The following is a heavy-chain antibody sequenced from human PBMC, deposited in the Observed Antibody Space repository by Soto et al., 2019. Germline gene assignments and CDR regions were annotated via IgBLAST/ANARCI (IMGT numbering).Heavy chain of an antibody. CDR1: GYTCTSYY. J-gene: IGHJ5*02. Sequence: ASVKVSCKGSGYTCTSYYMHWVRQAPGQGLEWMGIINPSGGSTSYAQKFQGRVTMTRDTSTSTVYMELSSLRSEDTAVYYCARDKQGYCSSTSCNNWFDPWGQGTLVTVSS. CDR2: INPSGGST. CDR3: ARDKQGYCSSTSCNNWFDP. V-gene: IGHV1-46*03. D-gene: IGHD2-2*01.